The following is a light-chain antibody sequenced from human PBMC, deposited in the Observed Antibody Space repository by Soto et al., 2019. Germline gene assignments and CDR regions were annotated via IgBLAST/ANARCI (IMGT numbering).Light chain of an antibody. Sequence: DIQMTQSPSTLSASVGDRVTITCRASQSISTWLAWYQQKPGKAPKLLIYKASSLESGVPSRFSGSGSGTEFTLTISRLQPDDFATYYCQQYNNGWAFGHGTKVEI. V-gene: IGKV1-5*03. J-gene: IGKJ1*01. CDR3: QQYNNGWA. CDR1: QSISTW. CDR2: KAS.